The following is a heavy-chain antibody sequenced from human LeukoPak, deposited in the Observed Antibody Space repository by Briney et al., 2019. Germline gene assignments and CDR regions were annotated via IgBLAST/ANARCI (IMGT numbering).Heavy chain of an antibody. CDR3: ARDWALGIVRGYGMDV. Sequence: GGSLRLSCAASGFTFSSYAMHWVRQAPGKGLEWVAVISYDGSNKYYADSVKGRFTISRDNSKNTLYLQMNSLRAEDTAVYYCARDWALGIVRGYGMDVWGQGTTVTVSS. J-gene: IGHJ6*02. CDR2: ISYDGSNK. D-gene: IGHD2-15*01. CDR1: GFTFSSYA. V-gene: IGHV3-30*04.